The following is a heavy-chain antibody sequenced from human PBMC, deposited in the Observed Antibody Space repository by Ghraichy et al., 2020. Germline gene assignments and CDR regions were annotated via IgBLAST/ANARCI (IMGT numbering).Heavy chain of an antibody. V-gene: IGHV3-21*01. J-gene: IGHJ6*02. CDR1: GFTFSTYS. Sequence: GGSLRLSCAASGFTFSTYSMNWVRQAPGKGLEWVSSITSSSTYIYYSDSLKGRFTISRDNAKNSLYLQMNSLRAEDTAVYYCARDYDTTGYFLYGMDVWGQGTTVTVSS. D-gene: IGHD3-22*01. CDR3: ARDYDTTGYFLYGMDV. CDR2: ITSSSTYI.